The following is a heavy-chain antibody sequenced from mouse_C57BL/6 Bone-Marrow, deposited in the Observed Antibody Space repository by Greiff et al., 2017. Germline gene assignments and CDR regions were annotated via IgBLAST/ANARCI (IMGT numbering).Heavy chain of an antibody. J-gene: IGHJ3*01. CDR1: GFTFSDYY. CDR3: ARQDTTVVGGFAY. D-gene: IGHD1-1*01. V-gene: IGHV5-12*01. CDR2: ISNGGGST. Sequence: EVMLVESGGGLVQPGGSLKLSCAASGFTFSDYYMYWVRQTPEKRLEWVAYISNGGGSTYYPDTVKGRFTISRDNAKNTLYLQMSRLKSEDTAMYYCARQDTTVVGGFAYWGQRTLVTVSA.